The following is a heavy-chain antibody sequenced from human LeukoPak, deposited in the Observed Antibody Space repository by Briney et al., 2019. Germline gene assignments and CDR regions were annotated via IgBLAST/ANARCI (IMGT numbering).Heavy chain of an antibody. D-gene: IGHD5-24*01. CDR3: ARDGRLDGYNGIVDN. J-gene: IGHJ4*02. CDR1: GFTFSNYW. CDR2: IKSNGRTI. Sequence: GGSLRLSCAASGFTFSNYWMHWVRQAPGKGLVWVSSIKSNGRTISYADSVKGRFTISRDNAKNTLYLQMNSLRVEDTAVYYCARDGRLDGYNGIVDNWGQGTLVTVSS. V-gene: IGHV3-74*01.